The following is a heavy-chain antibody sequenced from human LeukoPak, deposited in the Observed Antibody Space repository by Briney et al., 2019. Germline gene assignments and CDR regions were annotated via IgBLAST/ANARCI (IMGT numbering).Heavy chain of an antibody. J-gene: IGHJ4*02. CDR3: AKDLDYYDSSGYYPNPSPDY. Sequence: GGSLRLSCAASGFTFSSYGMHWVRQAPGKGLEWVAVISYDGSNKYYADSVKGRFTISRDNSKNTLYLQMNSLRAEGTAVYYCAKDLDYYDSSGYYPNPSPDYWGQGTLVTVSS. CDR1: GFTFSSYG. D-gene: IGHD3-22*01. V-gene: IGHV3-30*18. CDR2: ISYDGSNK.